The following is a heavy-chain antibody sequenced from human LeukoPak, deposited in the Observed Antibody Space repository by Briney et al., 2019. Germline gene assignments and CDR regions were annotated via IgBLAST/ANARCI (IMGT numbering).Heavy chain of an antibody. Sequence: GGSLRLSCAASGFTFDDYGMSWVRQAPGKGLEWVSVIYSGGSTYYADSVKGRFTISRDNSKNTLYLQMNSLRAEDTAVYYCARALDGYTSPYYYYYMDVWGKGTTVTISS. D-gene: IGHD5-24*01. CDR3: ARALDGYTSPYYYYYMDV. V-gene: IGHV3-53*01. CDR1: GFTFDDYG. J-gene: IGHJ6*03. CDR2: IYSGGST.